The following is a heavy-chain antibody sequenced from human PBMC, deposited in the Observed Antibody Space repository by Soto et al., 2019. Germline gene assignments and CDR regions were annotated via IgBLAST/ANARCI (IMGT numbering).Heavy chain of an antibody. J-gene: IGHJ1*01. CDR1: GFTFGDHY. V-gene: IGHV3-72*01. CDR3: AACLGVFMDH. D-gene: IGHD3-10*01. CDR2: SRHKTANYAT. Sequence: EVQLVESGGGLVQPGGSLRLSCAASGFTFGDHYMDWVRQAPGKGLEWVGRSRHKTANYATDYAASVRGRFTISRDDSKNSLYLQMNSLKTDDTAVYYCAACLGVFMDHWGQGTLVTVSS.